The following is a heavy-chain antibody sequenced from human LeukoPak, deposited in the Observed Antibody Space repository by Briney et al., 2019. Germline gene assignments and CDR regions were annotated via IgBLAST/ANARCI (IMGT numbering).Heavy chain of an antibody. CDR1: GFTFSSYS. J-gene: IGHJ4*02. CDR2: ISSSSSYI. D-gene: IGHD5-18*01. Sequence: PGRSLRLSCAASGFTFSSYSMNWARQAPGKGLEWVSSISSSSSYIYYADSVKGRFTISRDNAKNSLYLQMNSLRAEDTAVYYCARDRGYSYGYALDYWGQGTLVTVSS. V-gene: IGHV3-21*01. CDR3: ARDRGYSYGYALDY.